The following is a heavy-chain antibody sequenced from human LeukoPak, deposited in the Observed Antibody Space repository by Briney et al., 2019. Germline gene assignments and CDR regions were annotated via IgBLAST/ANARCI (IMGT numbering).Heavy chain of an antibody. CDR3: ARDRKGPLENLPIPNWFDP. J-gene: IGHJ5*02. V-gene: IGHV1-2*02. Sequence: ASVKVSCKASGYTFTGYYMHWVRQAPGQGLEWMGWVNPNSGGTNYAQKFQGRVTMTRDTSISTAYMELSRLRSDDTAVYYCARDRKGPLENLPIPNWFDPWGQGTLVTVSS. CDR2: VNPNSGGT. D-gene: IGHD2-2*01. CDR1: GYTFTGYY.